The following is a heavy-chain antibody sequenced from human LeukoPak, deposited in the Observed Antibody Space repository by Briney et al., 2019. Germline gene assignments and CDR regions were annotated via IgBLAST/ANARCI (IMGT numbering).Heavy chain of an antibody. CDR2: IYSGGST. CDR1: GFTVSSNY. V-gene: IGHV3-66*01. Sequence: GGSLRLSCAASGFTVSSNYMSWVRQAPGKGLEWVSVIYSGGSTYYADSVKGRFTISRDNSKNTLYLQMNSLRAEDTAVYCCARDPRTMGWYDYWGQGTLVTVSS. D-gene: IGHD6-19*01. J-gene: IGHJ4*02. CDR3: ARDPRTMGWYDY.